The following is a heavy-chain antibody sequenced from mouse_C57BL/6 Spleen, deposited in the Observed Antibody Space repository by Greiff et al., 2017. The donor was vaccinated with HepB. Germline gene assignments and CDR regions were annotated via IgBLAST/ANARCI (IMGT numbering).Heavy chain of an antibody. CDR1: GYAFSSSW. J-gene: IGHJ2*01. D-gene: IGHD3-3*01. V-gene: IGHV1-82*01. Sequence: QVQLKESGPELVKPGASVKISCKASGYAFSSSWMNWVKQRPGKGLEWIGRIYPGDGDTNYNGKFKGKATLTADKSSSTAYMQLSSLTSEDSAVYFCARGDGRLDYWGQGTTLTVSS. CDR3: ARGDGRLDY. CDR2: IYPGDGDT.